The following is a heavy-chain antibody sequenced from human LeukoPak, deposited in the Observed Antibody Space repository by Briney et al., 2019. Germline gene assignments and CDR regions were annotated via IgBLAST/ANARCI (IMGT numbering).Heavy chain of an antibody. D-gene: IGHD6-19*01. Sequence: SQTLSLTCAVSGGSISSGGYSWSWIRQPPGKGLEWIGYIYYSGSTNYNPSLKSRVTISVDTSKNQFSLKLSSVTAADTAVYYCARFIAVAGVDYWGQGTLVTVSS. CDR1: GGSISSGGYS. CDR3: ARFIAVAGVDY. CDR2: IYYSGST. V-gene: IGHV4-30-4*07. J-gene: IGHJ4*02.